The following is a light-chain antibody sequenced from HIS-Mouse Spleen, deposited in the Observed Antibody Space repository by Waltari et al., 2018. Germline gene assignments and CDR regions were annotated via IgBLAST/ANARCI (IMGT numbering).Light chain of an antibody. Sequence: QSALTQPRSVSGSPGQSVTISCTGTSSDVGGYNYVSWYQQHPGKAPKLMIYDVSKRPSGFPDRFSGSKSGNPASLTISRLQAEDEADYYCCSYAGSWVFGGGTKLTVL. J-gene: IGLJ3*02. CDR3: CSYAGSWV. V-gene: IGLV2-11*01. CDR2: DVS. CDR1: SSDVGGYNY.